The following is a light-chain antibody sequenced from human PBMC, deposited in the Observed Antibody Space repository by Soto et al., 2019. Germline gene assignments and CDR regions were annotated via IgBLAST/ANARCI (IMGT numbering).Light chain of an antibody. CDR2: GAS. J-gene: IGKJ2*01. CDR1: QSVSSN. V-gene: IGKV3-15*01. CDR3: RQDNNWPWYT. Sequence: EIVMTQSPATLSVSPGERATLSCRPSQSVSSNLAWYQKKPGQAPRLLIYGASTRATGIPARFSGSGSGTEFTLTISSMHSEDFAVYYCRQDNNWPWYTFGQGTKLEIK.